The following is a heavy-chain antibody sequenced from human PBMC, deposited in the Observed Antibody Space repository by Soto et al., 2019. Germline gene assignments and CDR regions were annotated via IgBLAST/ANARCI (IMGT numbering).Heavy chain of an antibody. CDR1: GFTFSYYA. V-gene: IGHV3-23*01. Sequence: EVQLLESGGGLVQPGGSLRLSCAASGFTFSYYAMSWVRQAPGKGLEWVSAISGSGGSTYYADSVKGRFTISRDNSKNTLYLQMNSLRAEDTAVYYCAKGKYSSGWYFDYWGQGTLVTVSS. J-gene: IGHJ4*02. CDR3: AKGKYSSGWYFDY. CDR2: ISGSGGST. D-gene: IGHD6-19*01.